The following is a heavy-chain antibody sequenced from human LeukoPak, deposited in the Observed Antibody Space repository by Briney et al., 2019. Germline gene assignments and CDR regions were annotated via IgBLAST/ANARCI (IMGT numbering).Heavy chain of an antibody. CDR1: GYTFTGHY. V-gene: IGHV1-2*02. D-gene: IGHD3-10*01. CDR2: INPKNGGS. J-gene: IGHJ4*02. Sequence: ASVKVSCKASGYTFTGHYLHWVRQAPGQGLEWVGWINPKNGGSNYAQKFQGRVTMTRDTSIGTAYMELSRLRSDDSAVYYCASGGSGACWGQGTLVTISS. CDR3: ASGGSGAC.